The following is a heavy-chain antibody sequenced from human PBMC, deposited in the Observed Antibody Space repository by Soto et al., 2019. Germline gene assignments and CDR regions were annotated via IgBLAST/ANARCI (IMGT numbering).Heavy chain of an antibody. V-gene: IGHV4-4*02. D-gene: IGHD3-3*01. CDR3: ASDRIARSITIFGVVTTVRDYYGMDV. CDR2: IYHSGST. CDR1: GGSISSSNW. J-gene: IGHJ6*02. Sequence: SETLSLTCAVSGGSISSSNWWSWVRRPPGKGLEWIGEIYHSGSTNYNPSLKSRVTISVDKSKNQFSLKLSSVTAADTAVYYCASDRIARSITIFGVVTTVRDYYGMDVWGQGTTVTVSS.